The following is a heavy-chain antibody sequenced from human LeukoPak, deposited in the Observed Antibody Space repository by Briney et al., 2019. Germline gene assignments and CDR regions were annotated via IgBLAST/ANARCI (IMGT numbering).Heavy chain of an antibody. Sequence: PGGSLRLSCAASGFTVNNNYMTWVRQAPGKGLEWVSVIYSGGTTYYADSVKGRFTISRDNSKNTLYLQMNSLRVDDTAVYYCARDTGDYDILTGYQGDYYYYGMDVWGQGTTVTVSS. CDR1: GFTVNNNY. CDR2: IYSGGTT. V-gene: IGHV3-53*01. D-gene: IGHD3-9*01. CDR3: ARDTGDYDILTGYQGDYYYYGMDV. J-gene: IGHJ6*02.